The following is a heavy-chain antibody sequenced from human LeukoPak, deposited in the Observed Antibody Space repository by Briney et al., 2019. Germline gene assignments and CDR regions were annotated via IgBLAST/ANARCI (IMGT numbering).Heavy chain of an antibody. CDR3: ARLVGSSWYREVLLGRDY. CDR1: GGSFSGYY. Sequence: TSETLSLTCAVYGGSFSGYYWSWIRQPPGKGLEWIGEINHSGSTNYNPSLKSRVTISVDTSKNQFSLKLSSVTAADTAVYDCARLVGSSWYREVLLGRDYWGQGTLVTVSS. D-gene: IGHD6-13*01. V-gene: IGHV4-34*01. J-gene: IGHJ4*02. CDR2: INHSGST.